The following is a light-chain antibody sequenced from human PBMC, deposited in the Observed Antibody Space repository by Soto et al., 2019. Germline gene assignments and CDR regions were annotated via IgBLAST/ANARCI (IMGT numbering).Light chain of an antibody. CDR3: QQYNNWPPT. V-gene: IGKV3-15*01. J-gene: IGKJ1*01. CDR2: GAS. Sequence: EIVMTQSPATLSVSPGERATLSCRASQSVTSNLAWYQQKPGHAPRRLIFGASTRATGIPARFRGSGSGTEFTLTISSLQSEDFAVYCCQQYNNWPPTFGQGTKVDIK. CDR1: QSVTSN.